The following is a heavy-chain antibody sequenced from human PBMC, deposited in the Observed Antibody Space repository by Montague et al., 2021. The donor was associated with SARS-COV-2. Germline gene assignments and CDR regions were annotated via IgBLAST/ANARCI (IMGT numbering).Heavy chain of an antibody. D-gene: IGHD2-2*01. J-gene: IGHJ5*02. V-gene: IGHV4-39*01. Sequence: SETLSLTCTVSGGSISSSSYYWGWIHQPPGKGLEWIGNIYYSGSTYYNPSLKSRVTISADTSKNQFSLKLRSVTAADTAVYYCARHLGDWLIVVVPSWFDPWGQGTLVTVSS. CDR1: GGSISSSSYY. CDR3: ARHLGDWLIVVVPSWFDP. CDR2: IYYSGST.